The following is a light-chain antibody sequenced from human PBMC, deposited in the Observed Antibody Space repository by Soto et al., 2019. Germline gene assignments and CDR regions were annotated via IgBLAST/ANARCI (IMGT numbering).Light chain of an antibody. V-gene: IGKV3-15*01. J-gene: IGKJ5*01. CDR2: RAS. CDR3: QQYHNWPPIA. Sequence: DILMTQSPATLSMSPGVKATPSCRASQSVSSNLAWYQQKPGQAPRLLIQRASTRATGIPARFSGSGSGTEFTLTISSLQSEDFAVYYCQQYHNWPPIAFGQGTRWRL. CDR1: QSVSSN.